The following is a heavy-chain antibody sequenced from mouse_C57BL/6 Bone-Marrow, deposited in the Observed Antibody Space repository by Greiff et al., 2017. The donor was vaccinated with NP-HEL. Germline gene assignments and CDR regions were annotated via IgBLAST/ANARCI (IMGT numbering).Heavy chain of an antibody. CDR2: IYPGSGTT. J-gene: IGHJ3*01. D-gene: IGHD2-5*01. Sequence: VQRVESGAELVRPGASVKLSCKASGYTFTDYYINWVKQRPGQGLEWIARIYPGSGTTYYNEKFKGKATLTADKSSSTAYMQVSSVTSEDSAVYFCAACYNNAYWGQGTLVTVSA. CDR3: AACYNNAY. V-gene: IGHV1-76*01. CDR1: GYTFTDYY.